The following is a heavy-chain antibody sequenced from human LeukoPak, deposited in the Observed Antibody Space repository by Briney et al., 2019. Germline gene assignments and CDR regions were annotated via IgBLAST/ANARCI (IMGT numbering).Heavy chain of an antibody. V-gene: IGHV3-30*19. J-gene: IGHJ4*02. D-gene: IGHD5-18*01. Sequence: GRSLRLSCAASGFTFSSYGMHWVRQAPGKGLEWVAVISYDGSNKYYADSVKGRFTISRDNSKNTLYLQMNSLRAEDTAVYYCARGLGYSYGLNYWGQGTLVTVSS. CDR2: ISYDGSNK. CDR1: GFTFSSYG. CDR3: ARGLGYSYGLNY.